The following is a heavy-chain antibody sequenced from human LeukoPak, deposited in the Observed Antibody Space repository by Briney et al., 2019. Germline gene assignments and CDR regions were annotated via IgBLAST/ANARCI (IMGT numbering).Heavy chain of an antibody. CDR2: INPSGGST. CDR3: ASAPFSAQGGFDY. V-gene: IGHV1-46*01. Sequence: ASVKVFCKASGYTFTSYYMHWVRQAPGQGLEWMGIINPSGGSTSYAQKFQGRVTMTRDTSTSTVYMELSSLRSEDTAVYYCASAPFSAQGGFDYWGQGTLVTVSS. J-gene: IGHJ4*02. CDR1: GYTFTSYY.